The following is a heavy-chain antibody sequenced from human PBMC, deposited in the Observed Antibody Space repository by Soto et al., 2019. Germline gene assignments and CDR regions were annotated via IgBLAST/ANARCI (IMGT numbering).Heavy chain of an antibody. Sequence: PSETLSLTCAVYGGSFSGYYWSWIRQPPGKGLEWIGEINHSGSTNYNPSLKSRVTISVDTSKNQFSLKLSSVTAADTAVYYCARLSSGYCSSTSCYGYYYYYYMDVWGKGTTVTVS. J-gene: IGHJ6*03. CDR1: GGSFSGYY. V-gene: IGHV4-34*01. CDR2: INHSGST. D-gene: IGHD2-2*01. CDR3: ARLSSGYCSSTSCYGYYYYYYMDV.